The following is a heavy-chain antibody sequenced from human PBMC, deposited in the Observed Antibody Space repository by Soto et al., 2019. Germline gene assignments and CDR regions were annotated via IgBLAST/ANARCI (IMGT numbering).Heavy chain of an antibody. V-gene: IGHV3-30*18. CDR1: GFTFTSYG. CDR3: AKDRRVRGFNGMDV. CDR2: ISYYGGNK. Sequence: QVQLVESGGGVVQPGRSLRLSCAASGFTFTSYGMHWVRQAPGKGLEWVAVISYYGGNKDYADSVKGRFTISRDNSKNTLYLQMNSLRAEDTAVYYCAKDRRVRGFNGMDVWGQGTTVTVSS. D-gene: IGHD3-10*01. J-gene: IGHJ6*02.